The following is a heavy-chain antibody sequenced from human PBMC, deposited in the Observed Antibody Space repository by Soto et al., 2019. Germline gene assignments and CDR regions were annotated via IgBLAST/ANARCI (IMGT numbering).Heavy chain of an antibody. D-gene: IGHD3-10*01. CDR3: ARESVSSYSYYYYGMDV. J-gene: IGHJ6*02. CDR1: GGSISSGGYY. Sequence: SETLSLTCTVSGGSISSGGYYRSWIRQHPGKGLEWIGYIYYSGSTYYNPSLKSRVTISVDTSKNQFSLKLSSVTAADTAVYYCARESVSSYSYYYYGMDVWGQGTTVTVSS. V-gene: IGHV4-31*03. CDR2: IYYSGST.